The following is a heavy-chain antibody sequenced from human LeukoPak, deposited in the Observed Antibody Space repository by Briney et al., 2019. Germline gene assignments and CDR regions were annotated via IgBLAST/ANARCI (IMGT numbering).Heavy chain of an antibody. J-gene: IGHJ4*02. V-gene: IGHV3-7*01. D-gene: IGHD5-18*01. Sequence: GGSLRLSCAASGFTFSSYWMSWVRQAPGKGLEWVANIKQDGSEKYYVDSVKGRFTISRDNAKNSLYLQMNSLRAEDTAVYYCARAVDTAMALYYFDYWGQGTLVTVSS. CDR2: IKQDGSEK. CDR3: ARAVDTAMALYYFDY. CDR1: GFTFSSYW.